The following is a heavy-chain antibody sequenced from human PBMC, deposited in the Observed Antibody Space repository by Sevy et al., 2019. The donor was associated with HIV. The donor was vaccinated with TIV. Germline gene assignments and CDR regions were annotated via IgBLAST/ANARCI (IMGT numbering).Heavy chain of an antibody. Sequence: GGSLRLSCAAFGFTFSDFYMSWIRQAPGKGLEWISYISGSDHTIYYADSVKGRFTISRDNDKNSLYLQMNSLRAEDTAVYYCARDHVKDGDLGDYYYFAMDLWGQGTTVTVSS. J-gene: IGHJ6*02. D-gene: IGHD4-17*01. CDR3: ARDHVKDGDLGDYYYFAMDL. CDR1: GFTFSDFY. CDR2: ISGSDHTI. V-gene: IGHV3-11*01.